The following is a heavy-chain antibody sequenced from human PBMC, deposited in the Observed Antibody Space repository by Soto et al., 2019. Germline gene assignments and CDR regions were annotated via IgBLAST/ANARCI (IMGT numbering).Heavy chain of an antibody. CDR2: ISSSSSTI. D-gene: IGHD3-22*01. J-gene: IGHJ6*02. CDR3: WVDDSHLSGMDV. Sequence: GWLRRAGSASGSTFRSYSMNWVRQAPGKGLEWVSYISSSSSTIYYADSVKGRFTISRDNAKNSLYLQMNSLRDEDTAVYYCWVDDSHLSGMDVWGQGTPVTAP. CDR1: GSTFRSYS. V-gene: IGHV3-48*02.